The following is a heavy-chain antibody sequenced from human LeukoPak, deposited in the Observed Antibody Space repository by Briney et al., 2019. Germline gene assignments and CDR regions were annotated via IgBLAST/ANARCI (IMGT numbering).Heavy chain of an antibody. CDR1: GYTLTELS. V-gene: IGHV1-24*01. CDR3: ATDLPREEAKLIGAFDI. Sequence: ASVKVSCKVSGYTLTELSMHWVRQAPGKGLEWMGGFDPEDGETIYAQKFQGRVTMTEDTSTDTAYMELSSLRSEDTAVYYCATDLPREEAKLIGAFDIWGQGTMVTVSS. CDR2: FDPEDGET. D-gene: IGHD2-8*01. J-gene: IGHJ3*02.